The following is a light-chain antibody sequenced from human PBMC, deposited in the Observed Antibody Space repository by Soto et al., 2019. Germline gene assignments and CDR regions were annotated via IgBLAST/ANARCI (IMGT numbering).Light chain of an antibody. J-gene: IGKJ1*01. CDR3: QEYGTSFTRT. Sequence: DIQMTHSPSTLSASVGCRFTITCRASQNISFWLAWYQQKSGKAPKVLMHRASNLENGVPSSFSGSGSGTEFTLTISSLKPEDYANYFCQEYGTSFTRTFGHGTKVDIK. CDR1: QNISFW. CDR2: RAS. V-gene: IGKV1-5*03.